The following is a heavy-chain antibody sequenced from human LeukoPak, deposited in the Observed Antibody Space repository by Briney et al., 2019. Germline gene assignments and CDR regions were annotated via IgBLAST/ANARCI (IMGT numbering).Heavy chain of an antibody. V-gene: IGHV1-69*13. CDR1: GGTFSSYA. Sequence: ASLKVSCKASGGTFSSYAICCVRQTPGQGLEWMGGIIPIFGTANYAQTFQGRVTIPADESTSTAYMELSSLRSEDTAVYYCARPLRYYGSGSYRFDYWGQGTLVTVSS. CDR2: IIPIFGTA. J-gene: IGHJ4*02. D-gene: IGHD3-10*01. CDR3: ARPLRYYGSGSYRFDY.